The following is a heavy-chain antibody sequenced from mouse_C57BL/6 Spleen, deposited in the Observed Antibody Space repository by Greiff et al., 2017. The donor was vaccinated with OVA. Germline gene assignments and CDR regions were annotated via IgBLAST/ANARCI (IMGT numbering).Heavy chain of an antibody. CDR1: GYSITSGYY. J-gene: IGHJ4*01. Sequence: EVQLLESGPGLVKPSQSLSLTCSVTGYSITSGYYWNWLRQFPGNKLEWMGYISYDGSNNYNPSLKNRISIPRDTSKNQFFLKLNTVTTEDTATDYCARYDGDYVYAMDYWGQGTSVTVSS. CDR2: ISYDGSN. D-gene: IGHD2-3*01. CDR3: ARYDGDYVYAMDY. V-gene: IGHV3-6*01.